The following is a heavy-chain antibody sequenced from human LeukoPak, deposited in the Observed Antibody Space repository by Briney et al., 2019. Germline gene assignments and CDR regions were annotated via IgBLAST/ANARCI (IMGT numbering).Heavy chain of an antibody. CDR1: GYTFTSYD. J-gene: IGHJ5*02. CDR3: ARVNVPQRRRIAAAVWFDP. D-gene: IGHD6-13*01. V-gene: IGHV1-8*01. CDR2: MNPNSGNT. Sequence: ASVKVPCKASGYTFTSYDINWVRQATGQGLEWMGWMNPNSGNTGYAQKFQGRVTMTRNTSISTAYMEPSSLRSEDTAVYYCARVNVPQRRRIAAAVWFDPWGQGTLVTVSS.